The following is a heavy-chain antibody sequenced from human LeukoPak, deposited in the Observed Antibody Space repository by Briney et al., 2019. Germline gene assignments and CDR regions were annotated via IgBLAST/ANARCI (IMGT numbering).Heavy chain of an antibody. Sequence: KPSETLSLTCTVSGGSISSYYWSWIRQPPGKGLEWIGYIYYSGSTNYNPSLKSRVTISVDTSKNRFSLKLSSVTAADTAVYYCARLAVAGTGAFDIWGQGTMVTVSS. J-gene: IGHJ3*02. CDR3: ARLAVAGTGAFDI. CDR2: IYYSGST. CDR1: GGSISSYY. V-gene: IGHV4-59*08. D-gene: IGHD6-19*01.